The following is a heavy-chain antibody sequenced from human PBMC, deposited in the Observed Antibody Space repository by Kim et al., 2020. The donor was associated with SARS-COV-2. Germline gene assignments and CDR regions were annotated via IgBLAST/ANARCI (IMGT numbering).Heavy chain of an antibody. CDR2: ISYDGSVK. J-gene: IGHJ4*02. V-gene: IGHV3-30*18. D-gene: IGHD3-9*01. Sequence: GGSLRLSCAVSGVTFSAFGMHWVRQAPGKGLEWVAVISYDGSVKSYADSVKGQFTISRDNSKNTLYLQARSLGTEDTAVYYCAKDLDPYFDVLTGYSAFDYWGQGSLVTLSS. CDR1: GVTFSAFG. CDR3: AKDLDPYFDVLTGYSAFDY.